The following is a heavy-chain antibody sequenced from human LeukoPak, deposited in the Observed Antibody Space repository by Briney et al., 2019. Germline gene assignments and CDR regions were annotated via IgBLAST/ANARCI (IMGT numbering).Heavy chain of an antibody. D-gene: IGHD2-2*02. J-gene: IGHJ4*02. CDR3: AKARSRNQLLYGPPVYFDY. V-gene: IGHV3-48*01. Sequence: PGGSLRLSCKASGFSFSNYYMNWVRQAPGKGLEWVSYISSSSSTIYYADSVKGRFTISRDNSKNTLYLQMNSLRAEDTAVYYCAKARSRNQLLYGPPVYFDYWGQGTLVTVSS. CDR1: GFSFSNYY. CDR2: ISSSSSTI.